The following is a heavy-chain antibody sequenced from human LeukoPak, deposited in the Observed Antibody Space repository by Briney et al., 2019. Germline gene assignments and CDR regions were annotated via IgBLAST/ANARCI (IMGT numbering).Heavy chain of an antibody. J-gene: IGHJ4*02. D-gene: IGHD3-10*01. V-gene: IGHV1-3*01. CDR1: GYTFTSYA. CDR2: INAGNGNT. CDR3: ARDGLYGSGSYPLDY. Sequence: ASVKVSCKASGYTFTSYAMHWLRQAPGQRLEWMGWINAGNGNTKYSQKFQGRVTITRDTSASTAYMELSSLRSEDTAVYYCARDGLYGSGSYPLDYWGQGTLVTVSS.